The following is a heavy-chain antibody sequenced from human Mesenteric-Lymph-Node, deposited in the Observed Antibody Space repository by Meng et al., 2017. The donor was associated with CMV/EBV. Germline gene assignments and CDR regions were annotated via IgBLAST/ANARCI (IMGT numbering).Heavy chain of an antibody. D-gene: IGHD6-13*01. J-gene: IGHJ4*02. CDR2: ISYSGST. CDR3: VRDNFGIAATGDY. CDR1: GGSISTNNYY. V-gene: IGHV4-39*07. Sequence: SETLSLTCTVSGGSISTNNYYWGWIRQPPGKGLEWIGSISYSGSTYYNPSLKSRVTISVDTSKNQLSLKLSSVTAADTAVYYCVRDNFGIAATGDYWGQGTLVTVSS.